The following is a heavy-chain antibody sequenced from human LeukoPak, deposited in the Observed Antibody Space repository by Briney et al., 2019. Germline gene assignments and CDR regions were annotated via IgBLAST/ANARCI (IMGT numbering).Heavy chain of an antibody. CDR1: GVTFSSSW. CDR3: ATASSASYYPA. D-gene: IGHD1-26*01. Sequence: AGGSLRLSCAASGVTFSSSWMHWVRQDPGKGLVWVSCINEDGSIPYYADSVRGRFTISRDNAKNTLYLQMNSLRVEDTAVYYCATASSASYYPAWGQGTLVTVSS. V-gene: IGHV3-74*01. CDR2: INEDGSIP. J-gene: IGHJ5*02.